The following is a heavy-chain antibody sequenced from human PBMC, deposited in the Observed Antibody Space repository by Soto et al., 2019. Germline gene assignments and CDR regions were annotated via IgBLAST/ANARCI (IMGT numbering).Heavy chain of an antibody. J-gene: IGHJ4*02. CDR3: AKDLSYDYIWGSYRLYFDY. CDR2: ISGSGGST. V-gene: IGHV3-23*01. D-gene: IGHD3-16*02. Sequence: PGGSLRLSXAASGFTFSSYAMSWVRQAPGKGLEWVSAISGSGGSTYYADSVEGRFTISRDNSKNTLYLQMNSLRAEDTAVYYCAKDLSYDYIWGSYRLYFDYWGQGTLVTVSS. CDR1: GFTFSSYA.